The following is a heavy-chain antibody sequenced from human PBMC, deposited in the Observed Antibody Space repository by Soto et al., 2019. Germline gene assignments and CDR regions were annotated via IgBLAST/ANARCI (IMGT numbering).Heavy chain of an antibody. CDR1: GFTFSSHA. D-gene: IGHD1-26*01. Sequence: QVQLVESGGGVVQPGRSLRLSCAVSGFTFSSHAMHWVRQAPGKGLEWVTLISSDGSNKYYEDSVTGRFTTSRDNSKNTMYLQMNSLRVEDTAVYYCARDDEGGSDCDLGYWGQGALVTVSS. J-gene: IGHJ4*02. V-gene: IGHV3-30-3*01. CDR2: ISSDGSNK. CDR3: ARDDEGGSDCDLGY.